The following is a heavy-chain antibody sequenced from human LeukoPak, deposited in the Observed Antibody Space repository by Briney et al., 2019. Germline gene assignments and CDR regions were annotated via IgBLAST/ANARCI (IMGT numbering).Heavy chain of an antibody. D-gene: IGHD3-10*02. CDR2: ISGYDAKT. V-gene: IGHV1-18*01. J-gene: IGHJ4*02. Sequence: ASVMVSCKASGYTFASYGLNWVRQAPGQGLEWMGWISGYDAKTHYAESLQGRVTMTRDLSASTVYMELRSLRSDDTTVCYCARDSPSPGPMFSDYWGQGTLVTVSS. CDR3: ARDSPSPGPMFSDY. CDR1: GYTFASYG.